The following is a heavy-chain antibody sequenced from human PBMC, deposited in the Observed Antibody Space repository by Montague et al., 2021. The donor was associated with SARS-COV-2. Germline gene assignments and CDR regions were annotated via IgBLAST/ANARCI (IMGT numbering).Heavy chain of an antibody. J-gene: IGHJ4*02. CDR1: GDSICGSSYN. CDR2: VHYSGRP. D-gene: IGHD1-1*01. V-gene: IGHV4-39*01. CDR3: TRHVHMTWPEPSPGFDY. Sequence: SETLSLTCTVSGDSICGSSYNWGWIRQPPGKGLEWIGSVHYSGRPYYNPSLKSRVTIYVDTSKNQLSLKLSSVTAADTAVYYCTRHVHMTWPEPSPGFDYWGQGTLVTVSS.